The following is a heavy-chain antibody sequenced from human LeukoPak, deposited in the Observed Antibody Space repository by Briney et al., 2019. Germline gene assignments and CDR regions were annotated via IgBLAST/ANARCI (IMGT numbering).Heavy chain of an antibody. Sequence: GGSLRLSCAASGFTFSSYSMNWVRQAPGKGLEWVSSISSSSSYIYYADSVKGRFTISGDNAKNSLYLQMNSLRAEDTAVYYCARDLQALTYYYDSTGDAFDIWGQGTMVTVSS. CDR2: ISSSSSYI. D-gene: IGHD3-22*01. CDR3: ARDLQALTYYYDSTGDAFDI. J-gene: IGHJ3*02. CDR1: GFTFSSYS. V-gene: IGHV3-21*01.